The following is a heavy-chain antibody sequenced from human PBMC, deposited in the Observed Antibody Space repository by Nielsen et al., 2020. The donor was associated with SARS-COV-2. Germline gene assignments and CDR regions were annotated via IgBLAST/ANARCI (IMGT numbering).Heavy chain of an antibody. CDR1: GYTLTELS. CDR3: ARVVDPGYYYYGMDV. CDR2: FDPEDGET. J-gene: IGHJ6*02. V-gene: IGHV1-24*01. Sequence: ASVKVSCKVSGYTLTELSMHWVRQAPGKGLEWMGGFDPEDGETIYAQKFQGRVTITADESTSTAYMELSSLRSEDTAVYYCARVVDPGYYYYGMDVWGQGTTVTVSS. D-gene: IGHD5-18*01.